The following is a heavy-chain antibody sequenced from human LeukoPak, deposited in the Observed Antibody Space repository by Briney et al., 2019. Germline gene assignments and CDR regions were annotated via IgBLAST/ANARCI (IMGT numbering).Heavy chain of an antibody. CDR3: ARGYYDSSGLDAFNI. D-gene: IGHD3-22*01. J-gene: IGHJ3*02. CDR1: GNSVNSGGYY. V-gene: IGHV4-31*03. Sequence: SQTLSLTCTVSGNSVNSGGYYWSWIRQHPGKGLEWIGYIYYSGSTHYNPSLKSRVSISIDTTKNLFSLNLSSVTAADTAVYYCARGYYDSSGLDAFNIWGQGTTVTVSP. CDR2: IYYSGST.